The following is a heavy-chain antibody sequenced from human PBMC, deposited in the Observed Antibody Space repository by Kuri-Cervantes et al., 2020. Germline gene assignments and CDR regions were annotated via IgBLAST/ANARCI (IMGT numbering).Heavy chain of an antibody. CDR3: ASTYYYDSSGYNYYYMDV. V-gene: IGHV3-64*02. CDR1: GFTFSSYA. D-gene: IGHD3-22*01. J-gene: IGHJ6*03. Sequence: GESLKISCAASGFTFSSYAMSWVRQAPGKGLEYVSAISSDGGSTYYADSVKGRFTISRDNAKNSLYLQMNSLRAEDTAVYYCASTYYYDSSGYNYYYMDVWGKGTTVTVSS. CDR2: ISSDGGST.